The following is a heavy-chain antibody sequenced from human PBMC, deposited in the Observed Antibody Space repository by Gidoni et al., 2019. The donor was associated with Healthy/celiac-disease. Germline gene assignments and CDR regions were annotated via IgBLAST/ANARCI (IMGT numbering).Heavy chain of an antibody. Sequence: QVQLVESGGGVVQPGRSLRLSCAASGFPFSSYGMHWVRQAPGKGLEWVAVIWYDGSNKYYADSVKGRFTISRDNSKNTLYLQMNSLRAEDTAVYYCARELVTMVRGAPDAFDIWGQGTMVTVSS. CDR3: ARELVTMVRGAPDAFDI. D-gene: IGHD3-10*01. J-gene: IGHJ3*02. CDR2: IWYDGSNK. CDR1: GFPFSSYG. V-gene: IGHV3-33*01.